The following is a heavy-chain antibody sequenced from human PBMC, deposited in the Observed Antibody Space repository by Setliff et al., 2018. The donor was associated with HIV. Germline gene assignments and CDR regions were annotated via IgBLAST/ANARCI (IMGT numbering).Heavy chain of an antibody. CDR1: GDSVSGYY. D-gene: IGHD6-13*01. CDR2: VHSSATS. Sequence: SETLPLTCAVSGDSVSGYYWSWIRQSAGRGLEWIGRVHSSATSNYNPSLKGRVAMSVDTAKNQFSLKLTSVSAADTAVYFCARDRIEVIAETPHDVFDIWGRGTMVTVSS. V-gene: IGHV4-4*07. J-gene: IGHJ3*02. CDR3: ARDRIEVIAETPHDVFDI.